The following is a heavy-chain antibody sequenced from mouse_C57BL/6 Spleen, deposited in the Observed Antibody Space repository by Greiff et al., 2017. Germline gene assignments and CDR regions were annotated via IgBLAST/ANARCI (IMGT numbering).Heavy chain of an antibody. J-gene: IGHJ4*01. V-gene: IGHV1-18*01. CDR1: GYTFTDYN. Sequence: LVEPGASVKIPCKASGYTFTDYNMDWVKQSHGKSLEWIGDINPNNGGTIYNQKFKGKATLTVDKSSSTAYMELRSLTSEDTAVDYCARESPYYYAMDYWGQGTSVTVSS. CDR3: ARESPYYYAMDY. CDR2: INPNNGGT.